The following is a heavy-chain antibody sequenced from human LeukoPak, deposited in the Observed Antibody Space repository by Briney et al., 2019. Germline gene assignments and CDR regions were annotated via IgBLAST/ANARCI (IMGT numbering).Heavy chain of an antibody. CDR2: ISWNSGSI. D-gene: IGHD6-13*01. V-gene: IGHV3-9*01. CDR1: GFTFDDYA. CDR3: ARRTSNWAFDI. Sequence: GGSLRLSCAASGFTFDDYAMHWVRQAPGKGLEWVSGISWNSGSIGYADSVKGRFTISRDDAKNSLFLQMNSLRAEDTALYYCARRTSNWAFDIWGQGTMVTVSS. J-gene: IGHJ3*02.